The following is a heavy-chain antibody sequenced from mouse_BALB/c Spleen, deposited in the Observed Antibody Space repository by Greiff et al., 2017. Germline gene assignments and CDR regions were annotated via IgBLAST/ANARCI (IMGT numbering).Heavy chain of an antibody. D-gene: IGHD1-1*01. Sequence: EVKLMESGAELVKPGASVKLSCTASGFNIKDTYMHWVKQRPEQGLEWIGMIDPANGNTKYDPKFQGKATITADTSSNTAYLQLSSLTSEDTAVYYCARGYYGSSFAYWGQGTLVTVSA. CDR1: GFNIKDTY. CDR2: IDPANGNT. V-gene: IGHV14-3*02. J-gene: IGHJ3*01. CDR3: ARGYYGSSFAY.